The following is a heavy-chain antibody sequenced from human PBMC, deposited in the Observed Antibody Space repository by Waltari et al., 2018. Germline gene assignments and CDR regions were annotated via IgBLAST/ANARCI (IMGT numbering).Heavy chain of an antibody. D-gene: IGHD5-12*01. V-gene: IGHV4-31*03. CDR1: GGSISSGGYY. J-gene: IGHJ4*02. CDR3: ARQWLRRGDFDY. Sequence: QVQLQESGPGLVKPSQTLSLTCTVSGGSISSGGYYWSWIRQHPGKGLEWIGYIYYSGSTYSNPSLKSRVTISVDTSKNQFSLKLSSVTAADTAVYYCARQWLRRGDFDYWGQGTLVTVSS. CDR2: IYYSGST.